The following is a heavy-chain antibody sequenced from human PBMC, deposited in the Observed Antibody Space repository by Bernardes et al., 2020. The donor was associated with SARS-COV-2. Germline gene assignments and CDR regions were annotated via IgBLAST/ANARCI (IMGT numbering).Heavy chain of an antibody. CDR2: ISKNPNVI. J-gene: IGHJ5*02. CDR1: GFRLSTYS. CDR3: VGDAIGYNYFDP. V-gene: IGHV3-48*01. Sequence: GGSLRLSCAVSGFRLSTYSMNWVRQAPGKGLEWLSYISKNPNVIYYADSVKGRFTVSRDNAKNLLYLEMNSLRVEDTALYYCVGDAIGYNYFDPWGQGALVTVSS. D-gene: IGHD2-21*01.